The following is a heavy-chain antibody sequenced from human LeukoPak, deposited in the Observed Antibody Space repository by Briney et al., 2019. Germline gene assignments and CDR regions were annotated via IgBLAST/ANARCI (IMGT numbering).Heavy chain of an antibody. CDR2: IQYDGSKT. V-gene: IGHV3-33*08. CDR3: ARDVDTSNHMSIFDP. D-gene: IGHD2-21*01. Sequence: SGGSLRLSCAASGFTFSSYAMHWVRQAPGKGLEWVAGIQYDGSKTYYGDSVKGRFSISRDNSRNTLYLQMSSLRAEDTAVYSCARDVDTSNHMSIFDPWGQGTLVTVSS. CDR1: GFTFSSYA. J-gene: IGHJ5*02.